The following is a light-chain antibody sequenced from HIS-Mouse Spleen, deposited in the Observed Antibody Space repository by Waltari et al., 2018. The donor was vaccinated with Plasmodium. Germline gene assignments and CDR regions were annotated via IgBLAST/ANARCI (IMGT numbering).Light chain of an antibody. CDR3: YSTDSSGNHRV. Sequence: SYELTQPPSVSVSPGQTARITCSGAALPKKYAYWYQQKAGQAPVLVIYEDSKRPSWIPERFSGSSSGTMATLTISGAQVEDEADYYFYSTDSSGNHRVFGGGTKLTVL. CDR1: ALPKKY. J-gene: IGLJ3*02. CDR2: EDS. V-gene: IGLV3-10*01.